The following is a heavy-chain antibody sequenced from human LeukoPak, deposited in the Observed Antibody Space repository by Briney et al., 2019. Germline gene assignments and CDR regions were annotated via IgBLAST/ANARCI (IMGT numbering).Heavy chain of an antibody. Sequence: GGSLRLSCSASGFTFSSYAMHWVRQAPGKGLEYVSAISSNGGSTYYADSVKGRFTISRDNSKNTVYLQMNSLRPEDTAVYYCARDAFNSGWYGVDYWGQGTLVTVSS. V-gene: IGHV3-64*04. J-gene: IGHJ4*02. CDR1: GFTFSSYA. CDR2: ISSNGGST. D-gene: IGHD6-19*01. CDR3: ARDAFNSGWYGVDY.